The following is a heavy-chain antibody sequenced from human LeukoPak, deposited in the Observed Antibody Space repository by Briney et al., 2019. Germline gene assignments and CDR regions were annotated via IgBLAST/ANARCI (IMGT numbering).Heavy chain of an antibody. V-gene: IGHV4-61*02. D-gene: IGHD3-16*01. J-gene: IGHJ4*02. Sequence: KSSETLSRTCSVSGGSISSGSYYWSWIRQPAGKGLEWIGRIYTSGSTNYNPSLKSRVTISVDTSKNQFSLKLSSVTDADTAVYYCARGVGLTQGGAFDFWGQGTLVTVSS. CDR2: IYTSGST. CDR1: GGSISSGSYY. CDR3: ARGVGLTQGGAFDF.